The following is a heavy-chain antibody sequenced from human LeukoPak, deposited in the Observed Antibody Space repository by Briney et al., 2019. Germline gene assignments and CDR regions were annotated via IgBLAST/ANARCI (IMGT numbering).Heavy chain of an antibody. CDR1: GYSFTNYW. CDR2: IYPGDSDT. Sequence: GESLKISCKGSGYSFTNYWSGWVRQMPGKGLEWMGIIYPGDSDTRYSPSFQCQVTISADKSINTAYLQWNSLKASDTAMYYCARRAYCGDDCYDYYYYYMDVWGKGTTVTVSS. D-gene: IGHD2-21*02. V-gene: IGHV5-51*01. J-gene: IGHJ6*03. CDR3: ARRAYCGDDCYDYYYYYMDV.